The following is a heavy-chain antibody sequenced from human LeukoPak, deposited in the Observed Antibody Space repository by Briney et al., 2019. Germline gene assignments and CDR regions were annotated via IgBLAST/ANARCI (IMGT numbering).Heavy chain of an antibody. CDR3: ARESTNYYYGMDA. D-gene: IGHD2/OR15-2a*01. V-gene: IGHV4-30-2*01. CDR2: IYHSGST. Sequence: SETLSLTCAVPGGSISSGGYSWSWIRQPPGKGLEWIGYIYHSGSTYYNPSLKSRVTISVDRSKSQFSLKLSSVTAADTAVYYCARESTNYYYGMDAWGQGTTVTVSS. CDR1: GGSISSGGYS. J-gene: IGHJ6*02.